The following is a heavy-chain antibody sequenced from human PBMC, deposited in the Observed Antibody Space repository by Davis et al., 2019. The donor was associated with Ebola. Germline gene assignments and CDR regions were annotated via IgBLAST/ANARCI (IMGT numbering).Heavy chain of an antibody. CDR2: IYYSGST. Sequence: SETLSLTCTVSGGSISSYYWSWIRQPPGKGLEWIGYIYYSGSTNYNPSLKSRVTISVDTSKNQFSLKLSSVTAADTAVYYCANLLGAYDYIWGSYRYGYFDYWGQGTLVTVSS. CDR3: ANLLGAYDYIWGSYRYGYFDY. V-gene: IGHV4-59*08. J-gene: IGHJ4*02. CDR1: GGSISSYY. D-gene: IGHD3-16*02.